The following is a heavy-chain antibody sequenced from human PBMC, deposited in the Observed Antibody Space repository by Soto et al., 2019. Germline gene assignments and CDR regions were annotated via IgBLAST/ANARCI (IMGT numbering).Heavy chain of an antibody. J-gene: IGHJ4*02. D-gene: IGHD6-6*01. CDR2: INHSGST. Sequence: SETLSLTCAVYGGSFSGYYWSWIRQPPGKGLEWIGEINHSGSTNYNLSLKSRVTISVDTSKNQFSLKLSSVTAADTAVYYCARLKRRAARPDTDYWGQGTLVTVSS. CDR1: GGSFSGYY. CDR3: ARLKRRAARPDTDY. V-gene: IGHV4-34*01.